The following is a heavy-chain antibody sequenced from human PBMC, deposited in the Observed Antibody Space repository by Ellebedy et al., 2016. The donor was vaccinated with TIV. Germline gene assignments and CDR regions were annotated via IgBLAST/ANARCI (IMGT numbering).Heavy chain of an antibody. CDR1: GYSFTSYW. D-gene: IGHD1-26*01. J-gene: IGHJ6*02. CDR3: ARLPHREVGATTVYYYYGMDV. CDR2: IYPGDSDT. V-gene: IGHV5-51*01. Sequence: GGSLRLSXKGSGYSFTSYWIGWVRQMPGKGLEWMGIIYPGDSDTRYSPSFQGQVTISADKSISTAYLQWSSLKASDTAMYYCARLPHREVGATTVYYYYGMDVWGQGTTVTVSS.